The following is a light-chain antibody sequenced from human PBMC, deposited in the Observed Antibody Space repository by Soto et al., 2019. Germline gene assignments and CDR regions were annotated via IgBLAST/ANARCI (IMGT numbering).Light chain of an antibody. V-gene: IGKV3-15*01. J-gene: IGKJ3*01. CDR3: QHYNNWPLT. Sequence: EIVMTQSPATLSVSPGERATLSCRASQSVSSNLAWYQQKPGQAPRLLIYGASTRATGIPARFSGSVSGTEFTLTISSLQSEDFAVYYCQHYNNWPLTFGPGTKVDIK. CDR1: QSVSSN. CDR2: GAS.